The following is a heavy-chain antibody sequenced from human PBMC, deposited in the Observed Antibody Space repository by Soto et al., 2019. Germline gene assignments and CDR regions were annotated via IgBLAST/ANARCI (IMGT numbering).Heavy chain of an antibody. CDR3: AAFDFWSGYPSPYFDY. CDR1: GFTFTSSA. J-gene: IGHJ4*02. CDR2: IVVGSGNT. D-gene: IGHD3-3*01. V-gene: IGHV1-58*01. Sequence: SVKVSCKASGFTFTSSAVQCVRQARGQRLEWIGWIVVGSGNTDYAQKFQERVTITRDMSTSTAYMELSSLRSEDTAVYYCAAFDFWSGYPSPYFDYWGQGTLVTVSS.